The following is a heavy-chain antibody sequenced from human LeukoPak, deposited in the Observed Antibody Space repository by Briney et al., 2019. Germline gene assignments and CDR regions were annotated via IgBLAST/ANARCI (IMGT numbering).Heavy chain of an antibody. V-gene: IGHV3-48*01. Sequence: PGRSLRLSCAASGFTFSTYSMNWVRQAPGKGLEWVSYSSSGGSTTHYADSVKGRFTISRDNAKNSLYLQMNSLRAEDTAVYYCARDPAGAGIYYDYWGQGTLVTVSS. CDR1: GFTFSTYS. J-gene: IGHJ4*02. CDR3: ARDPAGAGIYYDY. D-gene: IGHD6-19*01. CDR2: SSSGGSTT.